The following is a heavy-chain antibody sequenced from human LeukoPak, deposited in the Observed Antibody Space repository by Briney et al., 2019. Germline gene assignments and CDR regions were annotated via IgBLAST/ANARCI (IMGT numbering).Heavy chain of an antibody. Sequence: SETLSLTCTVSGGSISSGGYYWSWIRQPPGKGLEWIGYIYHSGSTYYNPSLKSRVTISVDRSKNQFSLKLSSVTAADTAVYYCARGGYAYCGGDCYSGGDYWGQATLVTVSS. J-gene: IGHJ4*02. CDR1: GGSISSGGYY. V-gene: IGHV4-30-2*01. D-gene: IGHD2-21*02. CDR2: IYHSGST. CDR3: ARGGYAYCGGDCYSGGDY.